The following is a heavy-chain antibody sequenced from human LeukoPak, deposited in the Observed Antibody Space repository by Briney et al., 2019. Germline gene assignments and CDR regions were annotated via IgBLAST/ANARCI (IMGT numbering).Heavy chain of an antibody. CDR1: RYTFTSFY. Sequence: SLYLSCEASRYTFTSFYMDSVRHAPGQGLEWMLIINTSGGSTSYAQKFQGRVTMTSNTSTSTVYLELSSLRSEATAVSSCARGGRDCGGRGCSGLDYWGQGTLVTVSS. J-gene: IGHJ4*02. V-gene: IGHV1-46*01. D-gene: IGHD2-21*01. CDR3: ARGGRDCGGRGCSGLDY. CDR2: INTSGGST.